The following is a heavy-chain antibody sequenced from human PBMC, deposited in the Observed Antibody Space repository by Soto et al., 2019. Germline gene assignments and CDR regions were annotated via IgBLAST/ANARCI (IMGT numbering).Heavy chain of an antibody. CDR2: IHSKSGGT. Sequence: GXSXKVSCKASGYTXSDYYVDLVRQAPGQGLEWIGWIHSKSGGTNYAQKFQGRVTMTRDTYISTAYMELIRLTYDDTSVYYCARGGITVSGVIDYWGQGTPVTVSA. D-gene: IGHD3-3*01. CDR3: ARGGITVSGVIDY. V-gene: IGHV1-2*02. CDR1: GYTXSDYY. J-gene: IGHJ4*02.